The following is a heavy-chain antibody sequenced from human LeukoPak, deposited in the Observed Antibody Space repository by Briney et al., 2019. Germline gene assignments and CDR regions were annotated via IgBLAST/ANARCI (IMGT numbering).Heavy chain of an antibody. CDR3: ARHGPGMHHCSSTSCLTSWFDP. Sequence: SESLSLTCTVAAGSISSSSYYCGWIREPPGKGLEWLGRIYYSESTYYHPSLKSRVTISVDTSKNQFSLKLSSVTAADTAVYYCARHGPGMHHCSSTSCLTSWFDPWGQGTLVTVSS. CDR1: AGSISSSSYY. CDR2: IYYSEST. D-gene: IGHD2-2*01. V-gene: IGHV4-39*01. J-gene: IGHJ5*02.